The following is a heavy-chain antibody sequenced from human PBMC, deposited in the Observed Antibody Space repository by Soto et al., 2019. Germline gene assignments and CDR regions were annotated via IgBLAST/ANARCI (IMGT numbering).Heavy chain of an antibody. D-gene: IGHD2-2*02. Sequence: ASVKVSCKASGYTFTSYGISWVRQAPGQGLEWMGWISAYNGNTNYAQKLQGRVTMTTDTSTSTAYMELRSLRSDDTAVYYCARGGCSSTSCYIRDRVFDICGQGTMVTVSS. CDR1: GYTFTSYG. J-gene: IGHJ3*02. V-gene: IGHV1-18*01. CDR2: ISAYNGNT. CDR3: ARGGCSSTSCYIRDRVFDI.